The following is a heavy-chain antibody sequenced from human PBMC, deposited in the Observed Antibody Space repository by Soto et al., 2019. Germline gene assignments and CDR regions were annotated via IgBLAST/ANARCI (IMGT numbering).Heavy chain of an antibody. J-gene: IGHJ6*02. V-gene: IGHV3-23*01. D-gene: IGHD3-10*01. Sequence: GGSLRLSCAASGFTFSSYAMSWVRQAPGKGLEWVSAISGSGGSTYYADSVKGRFTISRDNSKNPLYLQMNSLRAEDTAVYYCAKDRRVRGVRIHYGMDVWGQGTTVTVSS. CDR1: GFTFSSYA. CDR3: AKDRRVRGVRIHYGMDV. CDR2: ISGSGGST.